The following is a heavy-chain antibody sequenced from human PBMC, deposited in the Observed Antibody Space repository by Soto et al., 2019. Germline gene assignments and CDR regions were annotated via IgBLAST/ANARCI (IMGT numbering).Heavy chain of an antibody. V-gene: IGHV4-59*11. CDR1: GGSMSSHY. Sequence: SEPLSLTCTVSGGSMSSHYWTWLRQPPGKGLEWIGYISYSGSTYYNPSLKGRVTISADTSRNQFSLKLSSVIAADTAVYYCARADPDASVGYWGQGTLVTVSS. CDR3: ARADPDASVGY. D-gene: IGHD3-16*01. CDR2: ISYSGST. J-gene: IGHJ4*02.